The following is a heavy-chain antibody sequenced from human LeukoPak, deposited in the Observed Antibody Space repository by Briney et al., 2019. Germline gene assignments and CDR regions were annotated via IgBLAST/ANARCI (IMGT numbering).Heavy chain of an antibody. CDR3: TTARGYSSGWTFDY. D-gene: IGHD6-19*01. Sequence: GGSLRLSCAAPGFTFSNAWMNWVRQAPGKGLEWVGRIKSKTDGGTTDYAAPVKGRFTISRDDSKNTLYLQMNSLKTEDTAVYYCTTARGYSSGWTFDYWGQGTLVTVSS. V-gene: IGHV3-15*07. CDR2: IKSKTDGGTT. J-gene: IGHJ4*02. CDR1: GFTFSNAW.